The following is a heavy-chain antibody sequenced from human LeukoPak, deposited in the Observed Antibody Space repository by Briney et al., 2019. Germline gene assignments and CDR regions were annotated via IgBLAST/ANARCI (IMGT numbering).Heavy chain of an antibody. CDR1: GFNFTNYN. D-gene: IGHD3-16*01. J-gene: IGHJ6*02. CDR3: ARVSLARLGVYYYYYGMDV. Sequence: GGSLRLSCAASGFNFTNYNMNWVRQAPGKGLEWVSSIHSSSGSIYYADSLKGRFTISRDNAKNSLYLQMNSLRAEDTAVYYCARVSLARLGVYYYYYGMDVWGQGTTVTVSS. V-gene: IGHV3-21*01. CDR2: IHSSSGSI.